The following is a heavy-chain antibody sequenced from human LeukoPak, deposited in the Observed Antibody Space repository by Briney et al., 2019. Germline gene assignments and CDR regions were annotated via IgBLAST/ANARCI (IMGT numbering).Heavy chain of an antibody. D-gene: IGHD1-26*01. J-gene: IGHJ6*03. CDR1: GGTFSSLT. CDR2: IIPIFGTA. V-gene: IGHV1-69*13. Sequence: SVKVSCKASGGTFSSLTINWVRQAPGQGLEWMGGIIPIFGTANYAQKFQGRVTITADESTSTAYMELSSLRSEDTAVYYCARGMGAKTAYYYYMDVWGKGTTVTISS. CDR3: ARGMGAKTAYYYYMDV.